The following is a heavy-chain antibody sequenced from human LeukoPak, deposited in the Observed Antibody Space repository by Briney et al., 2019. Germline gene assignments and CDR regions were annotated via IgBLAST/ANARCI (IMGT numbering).Heavy chain of an antibody. D-gene: IGHD3-10*01. CDR2: INPSVGGT. V-gene: IGHV1-46*03. CDR1: GYGFTSYY. CDR3: ARHGSGRYYPAEGRVDY. J-gene: IGHJ4*02. Sequence: ASVKVSCKAFGYGFTSYYIHWVRQAPGQGLEWMGIINPSVGGTTYARKFQGRVTMTRDTSTGTVYMELSSLRSEDTAVYYCARHGSGRYYPAEGRVDYWGQGTLVTVSS.